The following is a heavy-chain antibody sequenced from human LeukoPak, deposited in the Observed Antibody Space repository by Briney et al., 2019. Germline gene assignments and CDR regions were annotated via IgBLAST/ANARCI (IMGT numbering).Heavy chain of an antibody. D-gene: IGHD3-9*01. Sequence: GGSLRLSCAASGFTFSSYAMSWVRQAPGKGLEWVSAISGSGGSTYYADSVKGRFTISRDNSKNTLYLQMNSLRAEDTAVYYCAKVLRYFDWLLPVFDYWGQGTLVTVSS. CDR3: AKVLRYFDWLLPVFDY. CDR2: ISGSGGST. V-gene: IGHV3-23*01. CDR1: GFTFSSYA. J-gene: IGHJ4*02.